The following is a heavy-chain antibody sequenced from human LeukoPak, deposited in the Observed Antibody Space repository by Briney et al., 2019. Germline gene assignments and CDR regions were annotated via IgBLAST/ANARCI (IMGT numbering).Heavy chain of an antibody. CDR1: GGSISSGGYY. J-gene: IGHJ4*02. V-gene: IGHV4-39*07. CDR2: INHSGST. D-gene: IGHD5-18*01. Sequence: PSQTLSLTCTVSGGSISSGGYYWSWIRQPPGKGLEWIGAINHSGSTNYNPSLKSRVTISVDTSKNQFSLKLSSVTAADTAVYYCASHERSYGCFDYWGQGTLVTVSS. CDR3: ASHERSYGCFDY.